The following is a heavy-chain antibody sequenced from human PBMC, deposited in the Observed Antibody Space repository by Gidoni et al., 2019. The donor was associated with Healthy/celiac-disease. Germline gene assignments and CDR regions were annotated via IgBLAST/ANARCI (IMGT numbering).Heavy chain of an antibody. CDR3: ARETSTIFGVVTNFDY. D-gene: IGHD3-3*01. Sequence: QVQLVQSGAEVKKPGSSVRVSGQASGGTFSSYAISWVRQAPGQGLEWMGRIIPILGIANYAQKFQGRVTITADKSTSTAYMELSSLRSEDTAVYYCARETSTIFGVVTNFDYLGQGTLVTVSS. CDR2: IIPILGIA. V-gene: IGHV1-69*04. CDR1: GGTFSSYA. J-gene: IGHJ4*02.